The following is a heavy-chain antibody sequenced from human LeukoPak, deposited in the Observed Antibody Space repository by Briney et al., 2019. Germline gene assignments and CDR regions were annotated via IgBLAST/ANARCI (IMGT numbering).Heavy chain of an antibody. D-gene: IGHD1-7*01. J-gene: IGHJ4*02. V-gene: IGHV4-34*01. CDR3: ARTQLQLEVRCSRDY. Sequence: SETLSLTCAVYGGSFSGYYWSWIRQPPGKGLEWIGEINHSGSTNYNPSLKGRLTISVDMSKNQFSLELSSVTAADTAVYYCARTQLQLEVRCSRDYWGQGTLVTVSS. CDR2: INHSGST. CDR1: GGSFSGYY.